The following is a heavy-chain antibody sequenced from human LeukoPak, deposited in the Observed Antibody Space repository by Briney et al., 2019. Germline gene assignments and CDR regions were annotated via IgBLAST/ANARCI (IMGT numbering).Heavy chain of an antibody. CDR1: GYTFTSYG. V-gene: IGHV1-18*01. J-gene: IGHJ6*03. CDR2: ISAYNGNT. D-gene: IGHD6-19*01. Sequence: ASVKVSCKASGYTFTSYGISWVQQAPGQGLEWMGWISAYNGNTNYAQKLQGRVTMTTDTSTSTAHMELRSLRSDDTAVYYCAREPPIAVAGRDYYYMDVWGKGTTVTVSS. CDR3: AREPPIAVAGRDYYYMDV.